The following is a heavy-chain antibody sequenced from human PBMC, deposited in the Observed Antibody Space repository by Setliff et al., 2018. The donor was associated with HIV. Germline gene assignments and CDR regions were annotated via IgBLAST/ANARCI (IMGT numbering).Heavy chain of an antibody. Sequence: ASVKVSCKTSGYTFDIYYINWVRQAPGQGLEWMGVIDPTGGRTTYAQKFEDRVTMTRDLSTSTVYMELTRLKSEDVAIYYCARDGINYDFWSGQNASNWFDPWGQGTLVTVSS. CDR2: IDPTGGRT. D-gene: IGHD3-3*01. V-gene: IGHV1-46*02. CDR1: GYTFDIYY. J-gene: IGHJ5*02. CDR3: ARDGINYDFWSGQNASNWFDP.